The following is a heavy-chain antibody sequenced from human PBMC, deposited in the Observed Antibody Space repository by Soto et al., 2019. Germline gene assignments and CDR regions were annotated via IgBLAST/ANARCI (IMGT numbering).Heavy chain of an antibody. CDR3: APVRGSGSYPYYYYGMDV. V-gene: IGHV1-58*01. Sequence: ASVKVSCKXSGFTFTSSAVQWVRQARGQRLECIGRIVVGSGNTNYAQKFQERVTITRDMSTSTAYMELSSLRSEDTAVYYCAPVRGSGSYPYYYYGMDVWGQGTTVTVSS. CDR1: GFTFTSSA. D-gene: IGHD3-10*01. J-gene: IGHJ6*02. CDR2: IVVGSGNT.